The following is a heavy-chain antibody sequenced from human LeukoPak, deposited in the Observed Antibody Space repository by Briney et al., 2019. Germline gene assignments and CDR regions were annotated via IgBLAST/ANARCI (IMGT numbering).Heavy chain of an antibody. CDR2: ISAYNGNT. D-gene: IGHD3-9*01. V-gene: IGHV1-18*01. J-gene: IGHJ3*02. CDR3: AREDYDILTGYHNDAFDI. CDR1: GYTFTSYG. Sequence: ASVKVSCKASGYTFTSYGISWVRQAPGQGLEWMGWISAYNGNTDYAQKLQGRVTMTTDTSTSTDHMELRSLRSDETAVYYCAREDYDILTGYHNDAFDIWGQGTMVTVSS.